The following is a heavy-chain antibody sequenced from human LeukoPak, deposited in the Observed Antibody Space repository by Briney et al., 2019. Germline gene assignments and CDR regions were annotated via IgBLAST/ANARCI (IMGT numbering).Heavy chain of an antibody. V-gene: IGHV1-69*13. CDR2: IIPIFGTA. CDR3: ARQQLGFDY. Sequence: GASVKVSCKASGYTFTSYGISWVRQAPGQGLEWMGGIIPIFGTANYAQKFQGRVTITADESTSTAYMELSSLRSEDTAVYYCARQQLGFDYWGQGTLVTVSS. CDR1: GYTFTSYG. D-gene: IGHD6-13*01. J-gene: IGHJ4*02.